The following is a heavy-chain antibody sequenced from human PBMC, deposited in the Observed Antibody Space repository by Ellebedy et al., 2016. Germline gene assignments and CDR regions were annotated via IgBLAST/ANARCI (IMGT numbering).Heavy chain of an antibody. V-gene: IGHV4-59*01. CDR2: IYYSGST. Sequence: GSLRLSXTVSGGSISSYYWSWIRQPPGKGLEWIGYIYYSGSTNYNPSLKSRVTISVDTSKNQFSLKLSSVTAADTAVYYCARDNPTTAAMDYWGQGTLVTVSS. D-gene: IGHD2-2*01. CDR1: GGSISSYY. J-gene: IGHJ4*02. CDR3: ARDNPTTAAMDY.